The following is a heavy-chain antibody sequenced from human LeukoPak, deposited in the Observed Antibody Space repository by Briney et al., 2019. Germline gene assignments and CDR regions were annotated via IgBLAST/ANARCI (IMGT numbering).Heavy chain of an antibody. CDR3: ARGHSYSWHYFDY. J-gene: IGHJ4*02. Sequence: GGSLRLSCAASGFTFSDYSINWVRQAPGKGLEWVSSISSSSIYIYYADSVKGRFTISRDNAKNSVYLQMSSLRAEDTAVYYCARGHSYSWHYFDYWGQGTLVTVSS. CDR1: GFTFSDYS. V-gene: IGHV3-21*01. CDR2: ISSSSIYI. D-gene: IGHD6-13*01.